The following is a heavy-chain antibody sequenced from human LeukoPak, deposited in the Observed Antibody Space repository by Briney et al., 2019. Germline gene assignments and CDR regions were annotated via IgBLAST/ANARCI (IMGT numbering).Heavy chain of an antibody. Sequence: ASVKVSCKASGYTFTSYYMHWVRQAPGQGLEWMGIINPSGGSTSYAQKFQGRVTMTRDKSTSTVYMELSSLRSEDTAVYYCAREIGADSYYYYYMDVWGKGTTVTISS. CDR1: GYTFTSYY. J-gene: IGHJ6*03. CDR2: INPSGGST. V-gene: IGHV1-46*01. CDR3: AREIGADSYYYYYMDV. D-gene: IGHD4/OR15-4a*01.